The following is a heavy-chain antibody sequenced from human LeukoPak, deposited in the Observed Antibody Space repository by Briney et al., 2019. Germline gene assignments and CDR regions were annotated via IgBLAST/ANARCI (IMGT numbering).Heavy chain of an antibody. J-gene: IGHJ6*03. D-gene: IGHD2-15*01. CDR3: ARVPYCSGGSCYPTYYYYYMDV. Sequence: PSETLSLTCAVYGGSFSGYYWSWIRQPPGKGLEWIGEINHSGSTNHNPSLKSRVTISVDTSKNRFSLKLSSVTAADTAVYYCARVPYCSGGSCYPTYYYYYMDVWGKGTTVTVSS. CDR1: GGSFSGYY. CDR2: INHSGST. V-gene: IGHV4-34*01.